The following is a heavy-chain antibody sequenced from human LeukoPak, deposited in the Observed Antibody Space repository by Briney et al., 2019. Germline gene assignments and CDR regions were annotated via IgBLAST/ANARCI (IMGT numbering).Heavy chain of an antibody. CDR3: ARAAYSGSYHSDY. D-gene: IGHD1-26*01. CDR1: GGSVNSGSYY. CDR2: IYYSVST. J-gene: IGHJ4*02. Sequence: SETLSLTCTVSGGSVNSGSYYWNWIRQPPGKGLEWMGYIYYSVSTNYNPSLKSRLTIAVYTSKNRFSLKMRSVTPADPAVYYCARAAYSGSYHSDYWGQGTLVPVSS. V-gene: IGHV4-61*01.